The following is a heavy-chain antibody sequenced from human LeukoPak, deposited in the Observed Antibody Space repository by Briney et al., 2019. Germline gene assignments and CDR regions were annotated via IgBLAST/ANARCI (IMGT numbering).Heavy chain of an antibody. V-gene: IGHV3-48*01. Sequence: GGSLRLSCAASGFTFSSYCMNWVRQAPGKGLEWVSYISSGSSTIYYADSVKGRFTISRDIAKNSLYLQMNSLRAEDTAVYYCARDLYGDYVFDYWGQGTLVTVCS. D-gene: IGHD4-17*01. CDR1: GFTFSSYC. CDR2: ISSGSSTI. J-gene: IGHJ4*02. CDR3: ARDLYGDYVFDY.